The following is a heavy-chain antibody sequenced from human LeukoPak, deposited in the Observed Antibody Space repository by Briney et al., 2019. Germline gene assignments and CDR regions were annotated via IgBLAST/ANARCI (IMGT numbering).Heavy chain of an antibody. V-gene: IGHV1-2*02. D-gene: IGHD3-9*01. CDR2: INPNSGGT. CDR3: ARGGQRLRYFDWVPIQFGY. J-gene: IGHJ4*02. CDR1: GYTFTGYY. Sequence: GASVKVSCKASGYTFTGYYMHWVRQAPGQGLEWMGWINPNSGGTNYAQKFQGRVTMTRDTSISTAYMELSRLRSDDTAVYYCARGGQRLRYFDWVPIQFGYWGQGTLVTVSS.